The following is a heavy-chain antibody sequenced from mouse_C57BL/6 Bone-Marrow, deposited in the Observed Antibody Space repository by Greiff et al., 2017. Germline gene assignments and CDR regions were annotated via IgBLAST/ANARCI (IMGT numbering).Heavy chain of an antibody. CDR2: IDPSDSYT. Sequence: VQLQQPGAELVMPGASVKLSCKASGYTFTSYWMHWVKQRPGQGLEWIGEIDPSDSYTNYNQKFKGKSTLTVDKSSSTAYMQLSSLTSEDSAVYYCAREKFITTVVALDYGGQGTTLTVSS. CDR3: AREKFITTVVALDY. V-gene: IGHV1-69*01. J-gene: IGHJ2*01. D-gene: IGHD1-1*01. CDR1: GYTFTSYW.